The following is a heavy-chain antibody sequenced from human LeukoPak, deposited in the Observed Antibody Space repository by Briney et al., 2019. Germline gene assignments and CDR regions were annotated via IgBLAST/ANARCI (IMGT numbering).Heavy chain of an antibody. D-gene: IGHD2-2*01. CDR2: IYSGGST. J-gene: IGHJ4*02. Sequence: GGSLRLSCAASGFTVSSNYMSWVRQGPGKELEWVSVIYSGGSTYYADSLKGRVTISRETSKNTLYLQMNSLRAEDTAVYYCASVIKPTAVVVPAAIDYWGQGTLVTVSS. CDR3: ASVIKPTAVVVPAAIDY. CDR1: GFTVSSNY. V-gene: IGHV3-53*01.